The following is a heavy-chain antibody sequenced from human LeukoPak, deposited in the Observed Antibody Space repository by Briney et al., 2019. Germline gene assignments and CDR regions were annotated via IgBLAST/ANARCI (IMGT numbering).Heavy chain of an antibody. V-gene: IGHV4-38-2*02. CDR1: GYSISSGYY. D-gene: IGHD5-12*01. J-gene: IGHJ4*02. CDR2: IYHSGST. Sequence: SETLSLTCTVSGYSISSGYYWGWIRQPPGKGLEWIGSIYHSGSTYYNPSLKSRVTISVDTSKNQFSLKLSSVTAADTAVYYCAREEEYSGYDLGLYYFDYWGQGTLVTVSS. CDR3: AREEEYSGYDLGLYYFDY.